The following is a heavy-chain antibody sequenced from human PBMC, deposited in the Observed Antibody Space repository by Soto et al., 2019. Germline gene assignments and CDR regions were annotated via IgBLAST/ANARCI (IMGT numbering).Heavy chain of an antibody. Sequence: PSETLSLTCAVYGGSFSGYYWSWIRQPPGKGLEWIGEINHSGGTNYNPSLKSRVTISVDTSKNQFSLKLSSVTAADTAVYYCARATYYYGSGSYGMDVWGQGXTVTVYS. V-gene: IGHV4-34*01. CDR2: INHSGGT. CDR1: GGSFSGYY. J-gene: IGHJ6*02. CDR3: ARATYYYGSGSYGMDV. D-gene: IGHD3-10*01.